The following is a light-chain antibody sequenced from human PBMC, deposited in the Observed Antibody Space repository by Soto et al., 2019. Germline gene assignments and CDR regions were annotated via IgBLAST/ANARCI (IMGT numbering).Light chain of an antibody. CDR3: QQRSNWLT. J-gene: IGKJ4*01. CDR1: QSVSSY. Sequence: ERVLTQSPATLSLSPGERATLSCRASQSVSSYLAWYQQKPGQAPRLLIYDASNRATGIPARFSGSGSGTDFTLTISSLEPEDFAVHYCQQRSNWLTFGGGTKVDI. V-gene: IGKV3-11*01. CDR2: DAS.